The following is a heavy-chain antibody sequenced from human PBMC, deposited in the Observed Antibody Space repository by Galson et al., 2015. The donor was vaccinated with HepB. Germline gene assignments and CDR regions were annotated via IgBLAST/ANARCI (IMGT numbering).Heavy chain of an antibody. CDR3: ARDGHYYGSGSHTRFDP. D-gene: IGHD3-10*01. CDR2: IYYSGST. J-gene: IGHJ5*02. V-gene: IGHV4-39*07. Sequence: TLSLTCTVSGGSISSSSYYWGWIRQPPGKGLEWIGSIYYSGSTYYNPSLKSRVTISVDTSKNQFSLKLSSVTAADTAVYYCARDGHYYGSGSHTRFDPWGQGTLVTVSS. CDR1: GGSISSSSYY.